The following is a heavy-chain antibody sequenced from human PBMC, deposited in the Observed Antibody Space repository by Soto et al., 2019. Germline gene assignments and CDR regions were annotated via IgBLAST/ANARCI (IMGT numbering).Heavy chain of an antibody. Sequence: ASVKVSCKSSGYTFTDYYMHWVRQAPEQGLQWMGWINPNSGGTNYAHNYQGRVTMARDKSISTAYMELSRLRSDVTPVYYCARALDRSLDLNWFDPWGQGRLVTVSS. CDR3: ARALDRSLDLNWFDP. D-gene: IGHD3-3*01. CDR2: INPNSGGT. J-gene: IGHJ5*02. V-gene: IGHV1-2*02. CDR1: GYTFTDYY.